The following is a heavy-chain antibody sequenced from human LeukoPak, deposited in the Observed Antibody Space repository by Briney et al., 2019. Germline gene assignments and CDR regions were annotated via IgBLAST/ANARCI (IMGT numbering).Heavy chain of an antibody. V-gene: IGHV3-48*03. CDR2: ISSSGSTI. CDR3: ARVPGPLSHYYDSSGLKDAFDI. CDR1: GFTFSSYE. J-gene: IGHJ3*02. D-gene: IGHD3-22*01. Sequence: GGSLRLSCAASGFTFSSYEMNWVRQAPGKGLEWVSYISSSGSTIYYADSVKGRFTISRDNAKNSLYLQMNSLRAEDTAVYYCARVPGPLSHYYDSSGLKDAFDIWGQGTMVTVSS.